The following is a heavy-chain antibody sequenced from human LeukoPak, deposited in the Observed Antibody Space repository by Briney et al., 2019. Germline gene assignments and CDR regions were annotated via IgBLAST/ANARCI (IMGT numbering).Heavy chain of an antibody. D-gene: IGHD3-9*01. CDR3: ARDFGWLSGFDY. CDR1: GFTFSSYV. V-gene: IGHV3-30-3*01. CDR2: ISFDGSNK. Sequence: SGGSLRLSCAASGFTFSSYVMHWVRQAPGEGLEWMGVISFDGSNKYYGDSLKGRFTISRDNSKNTLYLQMNSLRGEDMAICYCARDFGWLSGFDYWGQGTLVTVSS. J-gene: IGHJ4*02.